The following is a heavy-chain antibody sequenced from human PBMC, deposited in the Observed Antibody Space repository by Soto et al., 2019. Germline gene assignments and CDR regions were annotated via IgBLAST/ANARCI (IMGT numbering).Heavy chain of an antibody. CDR2: MNPNSGNT. Sequence: GASVKVSCKASGYTFTSYDINWVRQATGQGLEWMGWMNPNSGNTGYAQKFQGRVTMTRNTSISTAYMELSSLRSEDTAVYYCARARRTLGYCSSTSCLPERFYYYTDVWGKGTTVTVSS. J-gene: IGHJ6*03. CDR3: ARARRTLGYCSSTSCLPERFYYYTDV. D-gene: IGHD2-2*01. CDR1: GYTFTSYD. V-gene: IGHV1-8*01.